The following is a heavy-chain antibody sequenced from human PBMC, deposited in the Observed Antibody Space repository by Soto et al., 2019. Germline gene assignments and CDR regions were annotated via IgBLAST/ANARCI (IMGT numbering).Heavy chain of an antibody. V-gene: IGHV4-30-2*01. CDR3: ARARTVGVEFWFDP. CDR1: GGSINSGGYS. CDR2: IHHRGDT. D-gene: IGHD4-4*01. J-gene: IGHJ5*02. Sequence: SETLSLTCAVSGGSINSGGYSWNWIRQPPGKGLEWIGHIHHRGDTYYNPSLKSRVTISVDRSKNQFSLNLNSVTAADTAVYFCARARTVGVEFWFDPWGQGTLVTVSS.